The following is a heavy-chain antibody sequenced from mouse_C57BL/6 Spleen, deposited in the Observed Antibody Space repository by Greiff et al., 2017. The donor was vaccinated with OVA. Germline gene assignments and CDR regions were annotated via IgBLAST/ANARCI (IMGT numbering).Heavy chain of an antibody. V-gene: IGHV1-50*01. CDR2: IDPSDSYT. CDR1: GYTFTSYW. J-gene: IGHJ4*01. D-gene: IGHD2-12*01. CDR3: ARGYYSNDYAMDY. Sequence: QQSCKASGYTFTSYWMQWVKQRPGQGLEWIGEIDPSDSYTNYNQKFKGKATLTVDTSSSTAYMQLSSLTSEDSAVYYCARGYYSNDYAMDYWGQGTSVTVSS.